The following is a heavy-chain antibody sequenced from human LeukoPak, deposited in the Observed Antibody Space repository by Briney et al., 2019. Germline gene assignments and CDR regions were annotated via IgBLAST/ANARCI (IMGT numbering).Heavy chain of an antibody. J-gene: IGHJ4*02. V-gene: IGHV3-15*01. CDR3: TTYRYNYDSSGYDY. Sequence: PGGSLRLSCAASGFTFSNAWMSWVRQAPGKGLEWLGRIRSKTDGGTTDYAAPVKGRFTISRDDSKNTLYLQMNSLKSEDTAVYYCTTYRYNYDSSGYDYWGQGTLVTVSS. CDR2: IRSKTDGGTT. CDR1: GFTFSNAW. D-gene: IGHD3-22*01.